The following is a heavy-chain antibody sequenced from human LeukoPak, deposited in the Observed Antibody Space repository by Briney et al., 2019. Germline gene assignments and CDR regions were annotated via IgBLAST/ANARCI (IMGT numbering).Heavy chain of an antibody. D-gene: IGHD1-1*01. J-gene: IGHJ5*02. CDR1: GGSINSSSYF. CDR2: IYYSGST. Sequence: SETLSLTCSVSGGSINSSSYFWGWIRQPPGKGLEWIGSIYYSGSTYNNPSLKSRVTISVDTSKNQFSLKLSSVTAADTAVYYCARPVPSRLGWFDPWGQGTLVTVSS. V-gene: IGHV4-39*01. CDR3: ARPVPSRLGWFDP.